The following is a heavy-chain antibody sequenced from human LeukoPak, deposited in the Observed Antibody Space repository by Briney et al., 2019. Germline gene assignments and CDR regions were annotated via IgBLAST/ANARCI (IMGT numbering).Heavy chain of an antibody. J-gene: IGHJ4*02. V-gene: IGHV4-34*01. CDR1: GGSFSGYY. Sequence: SETLSLTCAVYGGSFSGYYWSWIRQPPGKGLEWIGEINHSGSTNYNPSLKSRVTISVDTSKNQFSLKLSSVTAADTAVYYRARGFSSGYIDYWGQGTLVTVSS. CDR3: ARGFSSGYIDY. D-gene: IGHD3-22*01. CDR2: INHSGST.